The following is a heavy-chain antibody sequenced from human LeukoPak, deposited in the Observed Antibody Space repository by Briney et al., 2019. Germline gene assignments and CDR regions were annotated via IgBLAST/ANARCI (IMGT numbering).Heavy chain of an antibody. CDR3: ARVVPSTTPAGTYFYYYMDV. CDR1: EFTFSNYM. V-gene: IGHV3-21*01. D-gene: IGHD2-15*01. J-gene: IGHJ6*03. Sequence: GGSLRLSCAASEFTFSNYMMTWVRQTPGKGLEWVSSISTTSSFMYYADSLKGRIIISRDNARNSLYLQVNSLRAEDTAVYYCARVVPSTTPAGTYFYYYMDVWGKGTTVIVSS. CDR2: ISTTSSFM.